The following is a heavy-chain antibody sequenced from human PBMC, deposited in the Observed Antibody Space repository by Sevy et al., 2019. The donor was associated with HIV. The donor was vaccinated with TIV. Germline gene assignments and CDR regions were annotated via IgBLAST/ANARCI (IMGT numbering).Heavy chain of an antibody. Sequence: ASVKVSCKDSGYTLSKVSMHWVRQVPGKGLEWMGSFDPEDGETIYAQKFQCRLTMTEDTSTDTAYMELSSLKSEDTAVFYCAITKDDYDSSGCPFDYWGQGTLVTVSS. CDR1: GYTLSKVS. CDR3: AITKDDYDSSGCPFDY. J-gene: IGHJ4*02. V-gene: IGHV1-24*01. D-gene: IGHD3-22*01. CDR2: FDPEDGET.